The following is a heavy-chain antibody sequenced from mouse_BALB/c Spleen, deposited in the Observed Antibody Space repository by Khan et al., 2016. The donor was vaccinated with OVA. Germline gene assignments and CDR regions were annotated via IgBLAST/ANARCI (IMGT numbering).Heavy chain of an antibody. J-gene: IGHJ2*01. Sequence: VRLQQSEPELVKPGTSVKMSCKASGYRFTSYIIHWVKQRPGQGLEWIGYINPYNGATKYNEKFKGKATLTSDKSSNTAYMELSSLTSEDSAVYYCARGNWQSYYFDYWGQGTTLTVSS. V-gene: IGHV1S136*01. CDR3: ARGNWQSYYFDY. D-gene: IGHD4-1*01. CDR2: INPYNGAT. CDR1: GYRFTSYI.